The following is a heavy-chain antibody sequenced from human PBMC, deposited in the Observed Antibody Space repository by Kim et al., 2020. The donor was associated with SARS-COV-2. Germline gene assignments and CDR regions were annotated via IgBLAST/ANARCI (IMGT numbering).Heavy chain of an antibody. Sequence: SVKVSCKASGGTFSSYAISWVRQAPGQGLEWMGRIIPILGIANYAQKFQGRVTITADKSTSTAYMELSSLRSEDTAVYYCARDWEYYDSSGYYYVPIMYWGQGTLVTVSS. D-gene: IGHD3-22*01. CDR1: GGTFSSYA. J-gene: IGHJ4*02. CDR2: IIPILGIA. V-gene: IGHV1-69*04. CDR3: ARDWEYYDSSGYYYVPIMY.